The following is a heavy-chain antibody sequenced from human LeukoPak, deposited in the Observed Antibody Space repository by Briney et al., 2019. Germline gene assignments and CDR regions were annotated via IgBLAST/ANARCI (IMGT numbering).Heavy chain of an antibody. CDR3: AKDSGYYDSSGYSSLFDY. Sequence: GGSLRLSCAASGFTFSSYAMSWVRQAPGKGLEWVSAISGSGGGTYYADSVKGRFTISRDNSKNTLYLQMNSLRAEDTAVYYCAKDSGYYDSSGYSSLFDYWGQGTLVTVSS. J-gene: IGHJ4*02. CDR2: ISGSGGGT. D-gene: IGHD3-22*01. V-gene: IGHV3-23*01. CDR1: GFTFSSYA.